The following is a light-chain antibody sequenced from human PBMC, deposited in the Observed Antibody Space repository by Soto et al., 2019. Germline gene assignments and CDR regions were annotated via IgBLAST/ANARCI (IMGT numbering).Light chain of an antibody. CDR3: GTWDSGLSGVL. J-gene: IGLJ2*01. V-gene: IGLV1-51*01. Sequence: QSVLTQPPSVSAAPGQTVTISCSGSSSNIGSYYVSWYQHLPGTAPKLLIYDNNQRPSGIPDRFSGSKAGTSATLGITGLQTRDEADYYCGTWDSGLSGVLFGGGTKVTVL. CDR2: DNN. CDR1: SSNIGSYY.